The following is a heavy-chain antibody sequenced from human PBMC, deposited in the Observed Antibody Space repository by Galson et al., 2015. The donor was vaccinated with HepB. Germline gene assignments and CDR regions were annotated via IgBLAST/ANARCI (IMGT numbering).Heavy chain of an antibody. D-gene: IGHD6-19*01. J-gene: IGHJ5*02. V-gene: IGHV1-2*02. CDR3: ARGLSVVSGPSGWNGGWLDP. CDR2: MNPNSGGT. Sequence: SVKVSCKASGYTFTGFYIHWVRQAPGQGLEWMGWMNPNSGGTDLPQKFQGRVTLTRDTSIRTAYMDLSRLTSDDTAVYYRARGLSVVSGPSGWNGGWLDPWGRGTLVTVSS. CDR1: GYTFTGFY.